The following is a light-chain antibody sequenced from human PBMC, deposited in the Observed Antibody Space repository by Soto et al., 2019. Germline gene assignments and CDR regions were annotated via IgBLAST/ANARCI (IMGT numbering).Light chain of an antibody. J-gene: IGKJ4*01. CDR2: DAS. CDR1: QDISMY. V-gene: IGKV1-33*01. Sequence: IPMTQSPSSLSASVGDRVTITCQASQDISMYLNWYMQKPGQAPEVMIYDASKLARGGPSRCSGGGSEKHFPFTVTRLQPEDVAIYYCQQRDTLLTFGGGTTVEV. CDR3: QQRDTLLT.